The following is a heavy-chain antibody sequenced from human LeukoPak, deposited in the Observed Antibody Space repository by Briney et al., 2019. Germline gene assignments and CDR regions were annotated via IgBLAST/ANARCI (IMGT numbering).Heavy chain of an antibody. CDR3: ASRAGGYDHGMDV. V-gene: IGHV1-3*01. J-gene: IGHJ6*02. Sequence: ASVKVSCKASGYIFTNHAMHWVRQAPGQRPEWMGWIDGGNGNIEYSQKFQGRLSITRDTSATTDFMELSSLRSEDSAVYYCASRAGGYDHGMDVWGQGTTVTVSS. CDR1: GYIFTNHA. D-gene: IGHD3-16*01. CDR2: IDGGNGNI.